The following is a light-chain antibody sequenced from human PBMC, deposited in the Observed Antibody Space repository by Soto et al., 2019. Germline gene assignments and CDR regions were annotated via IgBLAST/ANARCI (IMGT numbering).Light chain of an antibody. J-gene: IGKJ1*01. CDR3: QQYTTYWT. CDR2: DAS. V-gene: IGKV1-5*01. CDR1: QTISRW. Sequence: IQLSESASSLSASLGYRVSITCRASQTISRWLAWYQQKPGKAPKLLIYDASSLESGVPSRFIGSGSGTEFTLTISSMQSDDFATYYCQQYTTYWTFCQGTKVDI.